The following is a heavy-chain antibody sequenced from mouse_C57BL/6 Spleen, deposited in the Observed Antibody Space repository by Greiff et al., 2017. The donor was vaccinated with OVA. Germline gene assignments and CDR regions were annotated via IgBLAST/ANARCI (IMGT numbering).Heavy chain of an antibody. CDR3: ALGTTVVATNYFDY. J-gene: IGHJ2*01. CDR2: IDPSDSET. CDR1: GYTFTSYW. D-gene: IGHD1-1*01. V-gene: IGHV1-52*01. Sequence: QVQLQQPGAELVRPGSSVKLSCKASGYTFTSYWMHWVKQRPIQGLEWIGNIDPSDSETHYNQKFKDKATLTVDKSSSTAYMQLSSLTSEDSAVYYCALGTTVVATNYFDYWGQGTTLTVSS.